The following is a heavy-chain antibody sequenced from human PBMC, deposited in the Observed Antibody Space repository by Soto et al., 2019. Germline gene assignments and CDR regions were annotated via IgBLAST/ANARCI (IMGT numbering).Heavy chain of an antibody. J-gene: IGHJ3*02. CDR2: ISSSSSTI. V-gene: IGHV3-48*04. CDR1: GFTFSSYS. D-gene: IGHD1-7*01. Sequence: GESLKISCAASGFTFSSYSMNWVRQAPGKGLEWVSYISSSSSTIYYADSVKGRFTISRDNAKNSLYLQMNSLRAEDTAVYYCARDQDGTTSAFDIWGQGTMVTVSS. CDR3: ARDQDGTTSAFDI.